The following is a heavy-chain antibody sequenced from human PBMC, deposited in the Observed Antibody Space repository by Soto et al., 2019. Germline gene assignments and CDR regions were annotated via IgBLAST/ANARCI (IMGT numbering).Heavy chain of an antibody. CDR1: GYTFTSYA. V-gene: IGHV1-3*01. Sequence: GASVKVSCKASGYTFTSYAMHWVRQAPGQRLEWMGWINAGNGNTKYSQKFQGRVTITRDTSASTAYMELNSLRSEDTATYYCAASYGSGYRAFDYWGQGALVTVSS. CDR3: AASYGSGYRAFDY. D-gene: IGHD3-10*01. J-gene: IGHJ4*02. CDR2: INAGNGNT.